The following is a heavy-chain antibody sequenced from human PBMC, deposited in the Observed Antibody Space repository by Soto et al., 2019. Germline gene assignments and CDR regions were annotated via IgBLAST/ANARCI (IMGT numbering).Heavy chain of an antibody. V-gene: IGHV3-30*18. D-gene: IGHD1-1*01. J-gene: IGHJ3*02. CDR1: GFTFSSYG. CDR2: ISREGHIE. Sequence: QVRLVESGGGVVQPGTFGRLCCSASGFTFSSYGMHWVRQAPGKGLEGVAVISREGHIEHYINSAKGRFIISRDNSKNTLYLKMNSLGVEDTAVYYCAKVKDGLETGTNGDAFDTWGRGTLVTVSS. CDR3: AKVKDGLETGTNGDAFDT.